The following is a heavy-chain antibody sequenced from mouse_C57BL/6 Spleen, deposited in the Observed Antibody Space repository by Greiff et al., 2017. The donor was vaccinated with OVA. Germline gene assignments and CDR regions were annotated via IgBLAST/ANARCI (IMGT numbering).Heavy chain of an antibody. CDR2: IDPSDSYT. CDR3: ASFMTGYFDY. Sequence: QVQLQQPGAELVKPGASVKLSCKASGYTFTSYWMQWVKQRPGQGLAWIGEIDPSDSYTNYNQKFKGKATLTVDTSSSTAYMQLSSLTSEDAAVYYCASFMTGYFDYWGQGTTLTVSS. J-gene: IGHJ2*01. D-gene: IGHD1-2*01. V-gene: IGHV1-50*01. CDR1: GYTFTSYW.